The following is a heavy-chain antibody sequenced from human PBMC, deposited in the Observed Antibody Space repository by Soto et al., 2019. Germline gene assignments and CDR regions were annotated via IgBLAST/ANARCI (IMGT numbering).Heavy chain of an antibody. V-gene: IGHV4-61*01. Sequence: SETLSLTSTVSGGSVSSGSYYWSWIRQPPGKGLEWIGYIYYSGSTNYNPSLKSRVTISVDTSKNQFSLKLSSVTAADTAVYYYARHTKYSSSWYHGRSYFYGMDVWGQGTTVPASS. CDR2: IYYSGST. J-gene: IGHJ6*02. CDR3: ARHTKYSSSWYHGRSYFYGMDV. CDR1: GGSVSSGSYY. D-gene: IGHD6-13*01.